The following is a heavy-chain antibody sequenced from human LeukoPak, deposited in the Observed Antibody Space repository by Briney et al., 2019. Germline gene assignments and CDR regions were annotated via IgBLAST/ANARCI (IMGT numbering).Heavy chain of an antibody. CDR1: GFTFSSYG. J-gene: IGHJ4*02. D-gene: IGHD6-13*01. CDR2: IWYDGSNK. V-gene: IGHV3-33*01. Sequence: GGSLRLSCAASGFTFSSYGMHWVRQAPGKGLEWVAVIWYDGSNKYCADSVKGRFTISRDNSKNTLYLQMNSLRAEDTAVYYCARGRDGSSWFHFDYWGQGTLVTVSS. CDR3: ARGRDGSSWFHFDY.